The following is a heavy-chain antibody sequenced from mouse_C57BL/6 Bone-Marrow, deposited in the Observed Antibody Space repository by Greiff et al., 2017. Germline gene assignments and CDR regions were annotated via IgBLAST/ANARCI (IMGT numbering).Heavy chain of an antibody. D-gene: IGHD1-2*01. CDR1: GYAFSSYW. J-gene: IGHJ2*01. CDR3: AKGHYYGGLP. CDR2: IYPGDGDT. Sequence: QVQLKQSGAELVQPGASVKISCKASGYAFSSYWMNWVKQRPGQGLEWIGQIYPGDGDTNYNGKFKGKATLTADKSSSTAYMQLSSLTSEDSAVSFCAKGHYYGGLPWGQGTTLTVSS. V-gene: IGHV1-80*01.